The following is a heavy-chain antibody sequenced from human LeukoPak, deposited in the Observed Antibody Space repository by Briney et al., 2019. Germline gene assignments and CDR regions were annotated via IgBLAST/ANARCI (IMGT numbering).Heavy chain of an antibody. Sequence: PSETLSLTCTVSGGSISSYYWSWIRQPAGKGLEWIGRIYTSGSTNYNPSLKSRVTMLVDTSKNQFSLKLSSVTAVDTAVYYCARGAYYYDSSGQGGWFDPWGQGTLVTVSS. CDR2: IYTSGST. D-gene: IGHD3-22*01. V-gene: IGHV4-4*07. J-gene: IGHJ5*02. CDR1: GGSISSYY. CDR3: ARGAYYYDSSGQGGWFDP.